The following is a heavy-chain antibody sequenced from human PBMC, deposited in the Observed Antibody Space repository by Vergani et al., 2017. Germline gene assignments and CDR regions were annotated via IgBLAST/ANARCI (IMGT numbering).Heavy chain of an antibody. CDR1: GYFFSGYF. J-gene: IGHJ6*02. D-gene: IGHD3-10*01. CDR3: ARGRRGSGTLPYYYYYGMDV. Sequence: VQLVQSGAEVKKPGASVRVSCKGYGYFFSGYFMHWVRQAPGQGLEWMGWINTNTGNPTYAQGFTGRFVFSLDTSVSTAYLQISSLKAEDTAVYYCARGRRGSGTLPYYYYYGMDVWGQGTTVTVSS. V-gene: IGHV7-4-1*02. CDR2: INTNTGNP.